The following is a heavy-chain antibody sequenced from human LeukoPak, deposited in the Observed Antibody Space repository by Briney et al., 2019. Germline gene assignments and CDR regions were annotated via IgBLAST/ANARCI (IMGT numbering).Heavy chain of an antibody. CDR2: ISGSGGST. D-gene: IGHD1-26*01. CDR3: AKGPSGSYLAFDI. V-gene: IGHV3-23*01. CDR1: GFTFSSYA. Sequence: PGGSLRLSCAAPGFTFSSYAMSWVRQAPGKGLEWVSAISGSGGSTYYADSVKGRFTISRDNSKNTLYLQMNSLRAEDTAVYYCAKGPSGSYLAFDIWGQGTMVTVSS. J-gene: IGHJ3*02.